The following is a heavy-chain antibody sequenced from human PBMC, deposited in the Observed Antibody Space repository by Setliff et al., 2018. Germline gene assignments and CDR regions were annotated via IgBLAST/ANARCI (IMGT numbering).Heavy chain of an antibody. V-gene: IGHV3-21*01. CDR2: ISGSSSYI. D-gene: IGHD6-19*01. CDR1: GFTFSSNN. CDR3: ERAPSSASASWFDP. Sequence: KAGGSLRLSCAASGFTFSSNNMNLVRQAPGKGLEWVSCISGSSSYIYYADSVKGRFTISRDHAKNSLYLQMNSLRAEDTAVYYCERAPSSASASWFDPWGQGTLVTFSS. J-gene: IGHJ5*02.